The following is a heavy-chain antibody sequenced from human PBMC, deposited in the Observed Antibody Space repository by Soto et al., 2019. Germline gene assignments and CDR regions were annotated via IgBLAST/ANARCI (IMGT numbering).Heavy chain of an antibody. J-gene: IGHJ6*02. CDR1: GGTFSSYA. Sequence: QVQLVQPGAEVKKPGSSVKVSCKASGGTFSSYAISWVRQAPGQGLEWMGGIIPIFGTANYAQKFQGRVTITADESTSTAYMELSSLRSEDTAVYYCANGGDGYPRGYYYYYGMDVWGQGTTVTVSS. CDR3: ANGGDGYPRGYYYYYGMDV. D-gene: IGHD3-16*01. V-gene: IGHV1-69*01. CDR2: IIPIFGTA.